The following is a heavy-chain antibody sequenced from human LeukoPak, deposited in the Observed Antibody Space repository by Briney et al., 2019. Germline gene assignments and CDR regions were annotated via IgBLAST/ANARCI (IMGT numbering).Heavy chain of an antibody. CDR1: GFTFSSYA. CDR2: LSGSGGTT. J-gene: IGHJ4*02. V-gene: IGHV3-23*01. CDR3: AKGAYSSYWYLYDH. Sequence: GGSLRLSCAASGFTFSSYAMSWVRQAPGKGLEWVSALSGSGGTTYYADSVKGRFTISRDNSKNTLFLQMNSLRAEDTAVYYCAKGAYSSYWYLYDHWGQGTLVTVSA. D-gene: IGHD6-13*01.